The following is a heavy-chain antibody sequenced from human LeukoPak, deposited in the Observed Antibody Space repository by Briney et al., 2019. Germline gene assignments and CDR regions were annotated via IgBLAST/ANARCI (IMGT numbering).Heavy chain of an antibody. CDR2: IRYDGSNK. CDR1: GFTFSSYG. J-gene: IGHJ3*02. Sequence: GASLRLSCAASGFTFSSYGMRWVRQAPGQGLEWVAFIRYDGSNKYYADSVKGRFTISRDNSKNTLYLQMNSLRAEDTAVYYCASIYGAFDIWGQGTMVTVSS. V-gene: IGHV3-30*02. CDR3: ASIYGAFDI. D-gene: IGHD4-17*01.